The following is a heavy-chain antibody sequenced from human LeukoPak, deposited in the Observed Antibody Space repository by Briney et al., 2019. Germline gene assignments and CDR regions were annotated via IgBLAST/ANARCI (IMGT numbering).Heavy chain of an antibody. Sequence: SETLSLTCTVSGGSISGYYWSWIRQPPGKGLEWIGEINHSGSTNYNPSLKSRVTISVDTSKNQFSLKLSSVTAADTAVYYCARGLVVVPATTEGWFDPWGQGTLVTVSS. D-gene: IGHD2-2*01. CDR3: ARGLVVVPATTEGWFDP. CDR1: GGSISGYY. J-gene: IGHJ5*02. V-gene: IGHV4-34*01. CDR2: INHSGST.